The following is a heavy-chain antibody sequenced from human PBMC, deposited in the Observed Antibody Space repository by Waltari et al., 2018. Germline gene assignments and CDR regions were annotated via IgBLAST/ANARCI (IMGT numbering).Heavy chain of an antibody. V-gene: IGHV3-7*01. CDR3: ARDLVATPP. J-gene: IGHJ5*02. Sequence: EVQLVESGVELVQPGGSLRLSGAASGFTLSRSWMTWVRQAPGKGLEWVCNIQQNGSEKWYADSVRGRFTISRDNAMNSLYLQMNSLRVEDTAVYYCARDLVATPPWGQGTLVTVSS. D-gene: IGHD2-21*02. CDR2: IQQNGSEK. CDR1: GFTLSRSW.